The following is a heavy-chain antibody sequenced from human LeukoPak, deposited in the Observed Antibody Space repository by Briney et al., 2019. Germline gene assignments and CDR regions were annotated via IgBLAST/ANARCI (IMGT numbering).Heavy chain of an antibody. Sequence: SETLSLTCSVSGVAISDYFWSWIRQPAGRDLEWIGRISTTGSTYFNPSLQSRVRMSVDSSKTHFSLRLSSVTAADTAVYCCARVAAGIGFFQHWGQGTLVTVSS. CDR1: GVAISDYF. D-gene: IGHD6-13*01. CDR2: ISTTGST. CDR3: ARVAAGIGFFQH. V-gene: IGHV4-4*07. J-gene: IGHJ1*01.